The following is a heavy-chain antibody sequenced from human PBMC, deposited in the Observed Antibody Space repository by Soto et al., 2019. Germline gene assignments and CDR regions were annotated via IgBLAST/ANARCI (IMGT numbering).Heavy chain of an antibody. CDR1: GFTFSSYW. D-gene: IGHD6-19*01. CDR3: ARRRGSSGWKTNFDY. CDR2: INGDGSST. Sequence: EVQLVESGGGLVQPGGSLRLSCAASGFTFSSYWMHWVRQAPGKGLVWVSRINGDGSSTTYADSVKGRFTISRDNAKNTLYLQMNSLRAVDTAVYYCARRRGSSGWKTNFDYWGQGTLVTVSS. V-gene: IGHV3-74*01. J-gene: IGHJ4*02.